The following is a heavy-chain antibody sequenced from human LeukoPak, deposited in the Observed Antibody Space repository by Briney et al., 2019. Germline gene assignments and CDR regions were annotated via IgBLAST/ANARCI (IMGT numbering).Heavy chain of an antibody. CDR3: ARPRDGYNAYFDY. CDR2: IWYDGGNK. Sequence: PGGSLRLSCAASGFSFSSCGIHWGRQAPRKGLEWVAVIWYDGGNKYYADSVKGRFTISRDNSKNRLYLQMTSLTAEDTAVYYCARPRDGYNAYFDYWGQGTLVTVSS. D-gene: IGHD5-24*01. CDR1: GFSFSSCG. J-gene: IGHJ4*02. V-gene: IGHV3-33*01.